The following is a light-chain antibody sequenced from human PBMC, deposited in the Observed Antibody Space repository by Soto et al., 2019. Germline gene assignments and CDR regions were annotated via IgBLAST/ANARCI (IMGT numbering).Light chain of an antibody. V-gene: IGKV3-20*01. CDR3: QQYGSSPNT. CDR1: QSVSSSY. Sequence: EIVLPQSPGTLSLPPGERATLSCRASQSVSSSYLAWYQQKPGQAPRLLIYGASSRATGIPDTFSGSGSGTDFTLTFSSVEPEDFAVYYCQQYGSSPNTFGQGTKLYIK. J-gene: IGKJ2*01. CDR2: GAS.